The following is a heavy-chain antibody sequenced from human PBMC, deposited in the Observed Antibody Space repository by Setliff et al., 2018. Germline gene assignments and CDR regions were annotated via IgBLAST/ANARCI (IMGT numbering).Heavy chain of an antibody. Sequence: SETLSLTCAVYGGSFSGYYWSWIRQPPGKGLEWIGEINHSGSTNYNPSLKSRVTISVDTSKTQFTLKLSSVTAADTAVYYGARGEGDYYGSGSYFCRYYYGMDVWGQGTTVTVSS. CDR2: INHSGST. D-gene: IGHD3-10*01. V-gene: IGHV4-34*01. J-gene: IGHJ6*02. CDR3: ARGEGDYYGSGSYFCRYYYGMDV. CDR1: GGSFSGYY.